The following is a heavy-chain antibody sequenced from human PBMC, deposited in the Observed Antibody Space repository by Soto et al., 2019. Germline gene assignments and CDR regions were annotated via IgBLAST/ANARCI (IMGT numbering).Heavy chain of an antibody. D-gene: IGHD3-3*01. V-gene: IGHV3-23*01. CDR2: ISGSGDST. J-gene: IGHJ6*02. CDR3: AKGSGYYYYYGVDV. Sequence: EVPLLESGGGLVQPGGSLRLSCAASGFTFSSYAMSWVRQAPGKGLEWVSAISGSGDSTHYADSVKGRFTISRDNSKKTLNLQMTSLRAEDTAVYYCAKGSGYYYYYGVDVWGQGTTVTVSS. CDR1: GFTFSSYA.